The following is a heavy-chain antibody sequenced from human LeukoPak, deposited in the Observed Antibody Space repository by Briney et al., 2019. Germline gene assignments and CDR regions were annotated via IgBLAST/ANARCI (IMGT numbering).Heavy chain of an antibody. Sequence: PGGSLRLSCAGSGFTFSSYTMNWVRQAPGKGLEWVSCISSSGDYKYYADSVKGRFTISRDNAKNSMYLQMNSLRAEDTAVYYCARDIYTNRWGSSWFDPWGQGTLVTVSS. D-gene: IGHD3-16*01. CDR3: ARDIYTNRWGSSWFDP. CDR1: GFTFSSYT. V-gene: IGHV3-21*06. CDR2: ISSSGDYK. J-gene: IGHJ5*02.